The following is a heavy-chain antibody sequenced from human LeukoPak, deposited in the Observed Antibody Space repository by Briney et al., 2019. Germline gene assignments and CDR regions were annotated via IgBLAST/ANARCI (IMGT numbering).Heavy chain of an antibody. CDR3: TRYSSSDNWFDP. D-gene: IGHD6-6*01. CDR2: ISNNGGYT. CDR1: GFTFSSSA. J-gene: IGHJ5*02. V-gene: IGHV3-23*01. Sequence: PGGSLRLSCAASGFTFSSSAMSWVRQAPGKGLEWVSAISNNGGYTYYADSVQGRFTISRDNSKSTLCLQMNSLKTEDTAVYYCTRYSSSDNWFDPWGQGTLVTVSS.